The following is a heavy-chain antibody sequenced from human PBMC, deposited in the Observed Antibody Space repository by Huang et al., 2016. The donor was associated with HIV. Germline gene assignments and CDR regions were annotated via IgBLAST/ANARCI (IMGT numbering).Heavy chain of an antibody. CDR3: ARLDTARNYYYYGLDV. CDR1: GYSFAKYW. D-gene: IGHD5-18*01. V-gene: IGHV5-51*01. Sequence: EEQLVQSGAEVKKPGESLKISCEGSGYSFAKYWIGWVRQMPGKGLGWMGIIYPDDSDTRYSPSVQGQVAISADKSISTAYLQWSSLKASDTAMYYCARLDTARNYYYYGLDVWGQGTSVSVSS. J-gene: IGHJ6*02. CDR2: IYPDDSDT.